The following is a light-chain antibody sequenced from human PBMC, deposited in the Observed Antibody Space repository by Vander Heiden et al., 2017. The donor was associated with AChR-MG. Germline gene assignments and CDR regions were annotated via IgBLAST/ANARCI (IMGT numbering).Light chain of an antibody. Sequence: DVQTTQSPSTLSATVGDRVTITGLASQDISNYLNWYQQKPGKAPKLLIYDASNLETGVPARFSGSGSGTDFTFTISSLQPEDIATYYCQQYDNLPLTFGGGTKVEIK. CDR1: QDISNY. J-gene: IGKJ4*01. V-gene: IGKV1-33*01. CDR3: QQYDNLPLT. CDR2: DAS.